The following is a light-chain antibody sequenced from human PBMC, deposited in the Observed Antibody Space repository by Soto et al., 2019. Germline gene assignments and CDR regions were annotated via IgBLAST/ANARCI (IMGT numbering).Light chain of an antibody. CDR3: SSYTSSSLYV. CDR2: DVS. V-gene: IGLV2-14*01. Sequence: QSALTQPASVSGSPGQSITICTGTSSDVGGYNYVSWYQQHPGKAPKLMIYDVSNRPSGVSNRFSGSKSGNTASLTISGLQAEDEADYYCSSYTSSSLYVFGTGTKVTVL. CDR1: SSDVGGYNY. J-gene: IGLJ1*01.